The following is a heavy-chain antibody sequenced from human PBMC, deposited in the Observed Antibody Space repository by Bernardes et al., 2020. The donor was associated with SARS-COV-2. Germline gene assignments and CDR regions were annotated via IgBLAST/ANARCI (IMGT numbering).Heavy chain of an antibody. J-gene: IGHJ4*02. D-gene: IGHD1-26*01. Sequence: GGSLRLSCAASGFTFNNYGMHWVRQAPGRGLEWVAFISRDGGNIYYANSVKGRFTISRDNSKNTVHLQINSLRDEDTSVYYCAKVASESSLGIDYFDYWGQETLVTVSS. CDR2: ISRDGGNI. V-gene: IGHV3-30*18. CDR3: AKVASESSLGIDYFDY. CDR1: GFTFNNYG.